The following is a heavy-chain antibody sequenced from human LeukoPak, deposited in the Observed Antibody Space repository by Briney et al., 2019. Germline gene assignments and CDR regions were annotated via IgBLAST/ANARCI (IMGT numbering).Heavy chain of an antibody. V-gene: IGHV4-39*01. J-gene: IGHJ6*03. D-gene: IGHD3-10*01. CDR3: ARLKVRGVFYYYYMDV. CDR2: IYYSRST. CDR1: GCSISSSSYY. Sequence: KTSETLSLTCTVSGCSISSSSYYWGWIRQPPGKGLVWVGSIYYSRSTYYNPSRKSRVTISVDTSKNQFSLKLSSVTAADTAVYYCARLKVRGVFYYYYMDVWGKGTTVTVSS.